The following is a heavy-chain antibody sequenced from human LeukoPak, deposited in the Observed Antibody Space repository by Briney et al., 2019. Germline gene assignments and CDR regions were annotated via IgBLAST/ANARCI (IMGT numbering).Heavy chain of an antibody. CDR1: AGSTTSYY. D-gene: IGHD2-2*01. CDR2: IYYSGST. CDR3: ARDAPAGGAFDI. V-gene: IGHV4-59*01. Sequence: PSETLSLTCTLSAGSTTSYYWSWIRQPPGNGLEWIGYIYYSGSTNYNPSLKSRVTISVDTSKNQFSLKLSSVTAADTAVYYCARDAPAGGAFDIWGQGTMVTVSS. J-gene: IGHJ3*02.